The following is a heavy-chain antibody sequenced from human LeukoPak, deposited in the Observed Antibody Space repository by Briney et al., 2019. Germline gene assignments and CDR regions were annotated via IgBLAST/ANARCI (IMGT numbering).Heavy chain of an antibody. J-gene: IGHJ4*02. D-gene: IGHD2-8*01. CDR1: GFTFNNYA. CDR3: AKGIWAPEGMRSFDY. CDR2: ISGSGVNT. V-gene: IGHV3-23*01. Sequence: QAGGSLRLSCAASGFTFNNYAMSWVRQAPGKGLEWVSAISGSGVNTYYADSVKSRFTISRDNFKNTLNLQMNSLRTEDTAVYYCAKGIWAPEGMRSFDYWGQGTLVTVSS.